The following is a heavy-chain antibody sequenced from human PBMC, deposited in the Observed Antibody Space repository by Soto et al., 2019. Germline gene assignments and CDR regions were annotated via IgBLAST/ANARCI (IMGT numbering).Heavy chain of an antibody. CDR1: GGSISSGGYY. D-gene: IGHD3-22*01. V-gene: IGHV4-31*03. Sequence: SETLSLTCTVSGGSISSGGYYWSWIRQHPGKGLEWIGYIYYSGSTYYNPSLKSRVTISVDTSKNQFSLKLSSVTAADTAVYYCARDRGVSGYRWFDPWGQGTLVTVSS. CDR3: ARDRGVSGYRWFDP. J-gene: IGHJ5*02. CDR2: IYYSGST.